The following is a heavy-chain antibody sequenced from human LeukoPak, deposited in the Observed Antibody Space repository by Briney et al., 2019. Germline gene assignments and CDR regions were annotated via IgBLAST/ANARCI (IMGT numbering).Heavy chain of an antibody. D-gene: IGHD3-3*01. J-gene: IGHJ4*02. CDR2: INSDGSST. CDR3: AKIPSGITVFGVVTDDFDY. V-gene: IGHV3-74*01. CDR1: GFTFSSYW. Sequence: GGSLRLSCAASGFTFSSYWMHWVRQAPGKGLVWVSRINSDGSSTSYADSVKVRFTISRDNAKNTLYLQMNSLRAEDTAVYYCAKIPSGITVFGVVTDDFDYWGQGTLVTVSS.